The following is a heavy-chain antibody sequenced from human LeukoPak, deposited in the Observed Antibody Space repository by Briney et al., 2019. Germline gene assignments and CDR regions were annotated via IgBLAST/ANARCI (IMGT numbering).Heavy chain of an antibody. V-gene: IGHV3-49*03. Sequence: GGSLRLSCTASGFTFGDYGMSWFRQAPGKGLEWVGFIRSKAYGGTTEYAASVKGRFTISRDDSKSIAYLQMNSLKTEDTAVYYCTSQIQLWSHVTQERYYYGMDVWGQGTTVTVSS. CDR2: IRSKAYGGTT. CDR3: TSQIQLWSHVTQERYYYGMDV. D-gene: IGHD5-18*01. J-gene: IGHJ6*02. CDR1: GFTFGDYG.